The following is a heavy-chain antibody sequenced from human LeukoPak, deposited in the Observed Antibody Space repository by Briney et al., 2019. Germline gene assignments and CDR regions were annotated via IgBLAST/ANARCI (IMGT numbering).Heavy chain of an antibody. CDR1: GFTFSSYG. CDR3: ARVSKPGWYDYYYMDV. CDR2: VLSDGSDQ. Sequence: GGSLRLSCAASGFTFSSYGMHWVRQAPGKGLEWMAVVLSDGSDQYYADSVQGRFTISRENSKNTLYLQMDNLRVEDTAVYYCARVSKPGWYDYYYMDVWGRGTTVIVSS. D-gene: IGHD2/OR15-2a*01. J-gene: IGHJ6*03. V-gene: IGHV3-30*19.